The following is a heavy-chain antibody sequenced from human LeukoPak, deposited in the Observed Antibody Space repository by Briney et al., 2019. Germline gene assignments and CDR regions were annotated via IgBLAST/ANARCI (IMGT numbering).Heavy chain of an antibody. J-gene: IGHJ4*02. V-gene: IGHV1-2*02. CDR1: RYIFTSYY. Sequence: ASVKVSCKASRYIFTSYYIHWVRRAPGQGLEWMGWINPNNGGTKYAQKFQGRVTMTSDTSISTAYMELSRLRSDDTAVYYCARDRGSSWYGDYWGQGTLVTVSS. CDR2: INPNNGGT. CDR3: ARDRGSSWYGDY. D-gene: IGHD6-13*01.